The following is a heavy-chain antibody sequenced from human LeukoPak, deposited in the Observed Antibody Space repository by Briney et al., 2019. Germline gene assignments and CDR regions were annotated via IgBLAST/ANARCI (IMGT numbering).Heavy chain of an antibody. CDR1: GFTFSSYS. CDR3: ARIWFDP. V-gene: IGHV3-53*05. CDR2: IYSGGST. Sequence: GSLRLSCAAPGFTFSSYSMNWVRQAPGKGLEWVSVIYSGGSTYYADSVKGRFTISRDKSKNTVYLQMNGLRFEDTAMYYCARIWFDPWGQGTLVTVSS. J-gene: IGHJ5*02.